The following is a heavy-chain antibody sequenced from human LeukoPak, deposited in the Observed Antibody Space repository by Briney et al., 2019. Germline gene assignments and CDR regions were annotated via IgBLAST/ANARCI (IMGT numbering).Heavy chain of an antibody. CDR2: IYHSGST. CDR3: ARDVPLYDSRFWYFDL. Sequence: PSETLSLTCTVSGYSISSGYYWGWIRQPPGKGPEWIGSIYHSGSTYYNPSLKSRVTISVDTSKNQFSLKLSSVTAADTAVYYCARDVPLYDSRFWYFDLWGRGTLVTVSS. CDR1: GYSISSGYY. D-gene: IGHD3-22*01. J-gene: IGHJ2*01. V-gene: IGHV4-38-2*02.